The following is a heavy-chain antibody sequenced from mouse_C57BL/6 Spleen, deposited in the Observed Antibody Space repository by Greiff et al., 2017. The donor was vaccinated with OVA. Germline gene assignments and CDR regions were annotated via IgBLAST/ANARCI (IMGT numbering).Heavy chain of an antibody. D-gene: IGHD1-1*01. CDR1: GYAFSSSW. CDR3: ARKAYSSYEYFDV. Sequence: QVQLQQSGPELVKPGASVKISCKASGYAFSSSWMNWVKQWPGKGPEWIGRIYPGDGDTNYNGKFKGKATLTADKSSSTAYMQLSSLTSEDSAVYFCARKAYSSYEYFDVWGTGTTVTVSS. J-gene: IGHJ1*03. V-gene: IGHV1-82*01. CDR2: IYPGDGDT.